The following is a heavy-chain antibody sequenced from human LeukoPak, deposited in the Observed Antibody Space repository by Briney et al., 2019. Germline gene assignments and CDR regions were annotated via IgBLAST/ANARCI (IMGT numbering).Heavy chain of an antibody. J-gene: IGHJ4*02. CDR3: ACGYDYGYYFDY. CDR2: IIFIFGTA. Sequence: SVKVSCKASGGTFSTYAISWVRQAPGQGLEWMGGIIFIFGTANYAQKFQGRVTITTDESTSTAYMELSSLRSEDTAVYYCACGYDYGYYFDYWGQGTLVTVSS. V-gene: IGHV1-69*05. D-gene: IGHD5-12*01. CDR1: GGTFSTYA.